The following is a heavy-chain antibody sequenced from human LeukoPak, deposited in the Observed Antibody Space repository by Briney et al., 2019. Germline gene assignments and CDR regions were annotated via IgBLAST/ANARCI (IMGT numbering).Heavy chain of an antibody. Sequence: GGSLRLSCAASGFTVSSNHMSWVRQAPGKGLEWVSVIYSGGSAYSPDSVKGRFTISKDNSKNTLYLQMNSLGAEDTAVYYCARAYYGDGAWGQGTLVTVSS. CDR3: ARAYYGDGA. V-gene: IGHV3-53*01. J-gene: IGHJ5*02. CDR1: GFTVSSNH. CDR2: IYSGGSA. D-gene: IGHD4-17*01.